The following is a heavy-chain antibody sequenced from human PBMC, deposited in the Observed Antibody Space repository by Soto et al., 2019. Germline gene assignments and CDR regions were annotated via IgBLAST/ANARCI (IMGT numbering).Heavy chain of an antibody. D-gene: IGHD5-18*01. V-gene: IGHV1-69*06. J-gene: IGHJ4*02. Sequence: QVQLVQSGAEVKKPGASVKVSCKASGGTFSSYAISWVRQAPGQGLEWMGGIIPIFGTANSAQKFQGRVTITADKSTSTAYMELSSLRSEDRAVYYCATLGGTAMVKIDYWGQGTLVTVSS. CDR2: IIPIFGTA. CDR3: ATLGGTAMVKIDY. CDR1: GGTFSSYA.